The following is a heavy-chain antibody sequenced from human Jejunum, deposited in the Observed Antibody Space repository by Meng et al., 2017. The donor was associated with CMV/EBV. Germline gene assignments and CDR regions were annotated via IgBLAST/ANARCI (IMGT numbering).Heavy chain of an antibody. V-gene: IGHV1-69*10. D-gene: IGHD3-22*01. CDR2: IIPTVNIV. CDR3: ARGTHYYDSASYYYNLGY. CDR1: SKKA. Sequence: SKKAISWVRQAPGQGLEWMGGIIPTVNIVNYSEKMQGRVTITADTSTSTAYMELSSLRSEDTAVYYCARGTHYYDSASYYYNLGYWGQGTLVTVSS. J-gene: IGHJ4*02.